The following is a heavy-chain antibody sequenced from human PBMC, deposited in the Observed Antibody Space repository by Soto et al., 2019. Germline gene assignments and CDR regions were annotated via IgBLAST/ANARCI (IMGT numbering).Heavy chain of an antibody. Sequence: EVQLLESGGGLVQPGGSLRLSCAASGFTFSSYAMSWVRQAPGKGLEWVSAISGSGGSTYYADSVKGRFTISRDNSKNPLYLQMNSVRGEDTAVYYCAKVSRGYCSGGSCYSRYNWFDPWGQGTLVTVSS. CDR2: ISGSGGST. CDR1: GFTFSSYA. J-gene: IGHJ5*02. V-gene: IGHV3-23*01. CDR3: AKVSRGYCSGGSCYSRYNWFDP. D-gene: IGHD2-15*01.